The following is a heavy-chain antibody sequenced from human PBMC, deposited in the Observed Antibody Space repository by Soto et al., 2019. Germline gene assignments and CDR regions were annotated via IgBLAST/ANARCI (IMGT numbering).Heavy chain of an antibody. CDR3: AWDYGDYGIDY. V-gene: IGHV4-34*01. CDR2: INHGGST. J-gene: IGHJ4*02. D-gene: IGHD4-17*01. CDR1: GGSFSDYY. Sequence: QVQLQQWGAGLLKPSETLSLTCAVYGGSFSDYYWSWIRQPPGKGLEWIGEINHGGSTNYNPSLKSRVTLSVDTSKNQFSLKLSSVTAADTAVYYCAWDYGDYGIDYWGQGTLVTVSS.